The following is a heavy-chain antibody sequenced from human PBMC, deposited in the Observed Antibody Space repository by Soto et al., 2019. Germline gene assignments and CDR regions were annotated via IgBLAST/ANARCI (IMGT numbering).Heavy chain of an antibody. CDR1: GFTFGNYW. D-gene: IGHD2-21*01. J-gene: IGHJ4*02. V-gene: IGHV3-7*01. CDR3: ASARHIGH. CDR2: IKQDGSER. Sequence: GGSLRLSCAASGFTFGNYWMSWVRQAPGKGPEWVANIKQDGSERNYVDSVKGRFTISRDNAENSLYLQMNSLRVEDTGVYYCASARHIGHWGQGTLVTVSS.